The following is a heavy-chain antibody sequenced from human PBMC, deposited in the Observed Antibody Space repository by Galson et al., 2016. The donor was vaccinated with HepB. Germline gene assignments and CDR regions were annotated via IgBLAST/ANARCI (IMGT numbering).Heavy chain of an antibody. CDR3: AYRRRQRVLPPEY. CDR2: ISPLGGSR. V-gene: IGHV3-23*01. D-gene: IGHD1-14*01. CDR1: GFTFSDYA. Sequence: SLRLSCAASGFTFSDYAMTWVRQAPGKGLECVSSISPLGGSRYYAGSVKGRFTVSRDNSKNTLYLQMDSLTAEDPSVYYCAYRRRQRVLPPEYWGLGTLVTVSP. J-gene: IGHJ4*02.